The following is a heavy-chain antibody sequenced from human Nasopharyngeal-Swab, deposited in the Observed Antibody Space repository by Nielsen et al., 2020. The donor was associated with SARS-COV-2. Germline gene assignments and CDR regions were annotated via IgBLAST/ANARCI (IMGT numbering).Heavy chain of an antibody. V-gene: IGHV4-34*01. D-gene: IGHD6-6*01. J-gene: IGHJ6*04. CDR3: ARDIAARGVDV. Sequence: SETLSLTCAVYGGSFSGYYWSWIRQPPGKGLEWIGEINHSGSTNYNPSLKSRVTISVDTSKNQFSLKLSSVTAADTAVYYCARDIAARGVDVWGKGTTVTVSS. CDR2: INHSGST. CDR1: GGSFSGYY.